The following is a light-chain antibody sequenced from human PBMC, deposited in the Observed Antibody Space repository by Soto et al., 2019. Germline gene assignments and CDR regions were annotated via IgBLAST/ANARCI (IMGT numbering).Light chain of an antibody. Sequence: EIVLTQSPGTLSLSPGERATLSCRASQTISSSFLAWYQQKPGQAPRLLIYRASRRAPGIPDRFSGSGSWTDVTLTISRLEPEDFAVYYHNQFDGSPLNTFGPGTKVEIK. V-gene: IGKV3-20*01. J-gene: IGKJ3*01. CDR2: RAS. CDR1: QTISSSF. CDR3: NQFDGSPLNT.